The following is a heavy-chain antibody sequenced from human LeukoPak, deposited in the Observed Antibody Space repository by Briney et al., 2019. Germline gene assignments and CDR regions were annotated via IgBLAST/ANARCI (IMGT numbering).Heavy chain of an antibody. J-gene: IGHJ4*02. CDR1: GFTFSSYW. Sequence: QTGGSLRLSCAASGFTFSSYWMHWVRQAPGKGLVWVSRISPDGSTTGHADSVKGRFTTSRDNAKNTLFLQMNSLRAEDTAVYYCTRDFDFSSAIWGQETLVTVSS. D-gene: IGHD3-3*01. CDR2: ISPDGSTT. V-gene: IGHV3-74*01. CDR3: TRDFDFSSAI.